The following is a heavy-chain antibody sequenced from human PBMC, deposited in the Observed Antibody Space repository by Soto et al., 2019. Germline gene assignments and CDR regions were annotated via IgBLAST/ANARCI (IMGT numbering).Heavy chain of an antibody. CDR3: ARDGYSGLVYDSSGDDAFDI. CDR2: IWYDGSNK. J-gene: IGHJ3*02. D-gene: IGHD3-22*01. Sequence: GGSLRLSCAASGFTFSSYGMHWVRQAPGKGLEWVAVIWYDGSNKYYADSVKGRFTISRDNSKNTLYLQMNSLRAEDTAVYYCARDGYSGLVYDSSGDDAFDIWGQGTMVTVSS. CDR1: GFTFSSYG. V-gene: IGHV3-33*01.